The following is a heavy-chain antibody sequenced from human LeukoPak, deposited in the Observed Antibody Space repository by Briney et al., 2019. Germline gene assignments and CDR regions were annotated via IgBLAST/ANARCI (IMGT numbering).Heavy chain of an antibody. D-gene: IGHD6-19*01. V-gene: IGHV3-23*01. CDR3: AKDLAVAGTASGY. Sequence: GGSLRLSCAASGFTFSSYAMNWVRQAPGKGLEWVSGIRGSGTSTYHADPVKGRFAISRDNSKNTLYLQMNSLRAEDTAVYYCAKDLAVAGTASGYWGQGTLVTVSS. CDR2: IRGSGTST. CDR1: GFTFSSYA. J-gene: IGHJ4*02.